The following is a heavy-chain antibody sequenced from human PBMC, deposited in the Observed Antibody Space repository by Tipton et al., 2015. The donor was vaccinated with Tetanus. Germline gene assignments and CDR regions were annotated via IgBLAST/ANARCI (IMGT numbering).Heavy chain of an antibody. J-gene: IGHJ6*02. V-gene: IGHV3-23*01. CDR3: AKATPPNYDFWSGYAYGMDV. CDR1: GFTFSSYA. Sequence: SLRLSCAASGFTFSSYAMSWVRQAPGKGLEWVSAISGSGGSTYCADSVKGRFTISRDNSKNTLYLQMNSLRAEDTAVYYCAKATPPNYDFWSGYAYGMDVWGQGTTVTVSS. CDR2: ISGSGGST. D-gene: IGHD3-3*01.